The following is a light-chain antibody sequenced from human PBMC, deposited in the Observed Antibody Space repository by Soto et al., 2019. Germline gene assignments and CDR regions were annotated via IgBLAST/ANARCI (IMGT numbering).Light chain of an antibody. CDR3: QQYGSSPLT. J-gene: IGKJ4*01. V-gene: IGKV3-20*01. CDR1: QSVSSSY. Sequence: EIVLTQSPGTLSLSPWERATLSFSASQSVSSSYLAWYQQKPGQAPRLLIYGASSRATGIPDRFSGSGSGTDFTLTISRLEPEDFAVYYCQQYGSSPLTFGGGTKVDIK. CDR2: GAS.